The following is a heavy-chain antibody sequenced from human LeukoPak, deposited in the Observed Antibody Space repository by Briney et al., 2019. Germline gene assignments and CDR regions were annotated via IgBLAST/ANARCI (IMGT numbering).Heavy chain of an antibody. V-gene: IGHV4-61*01. D-gene: IGHD3-10*01. Sequence: PSETLSLTCSVSGASVSRYTSYWRWLRQPPGKGLEWIGYIFYSRGTNYNPSLKSRVTMSIDTSENQFSLKLWSVTAADTAVYYCASRTKLYYGSGSTGDAVHIWGQGTMVTVSS. J-gene: IGHJ3*02. CDR3: ASRTKLYYGSGSTGDAVHI. CDR2: IFYSRGT. CDR1: GASVSRYTSY.